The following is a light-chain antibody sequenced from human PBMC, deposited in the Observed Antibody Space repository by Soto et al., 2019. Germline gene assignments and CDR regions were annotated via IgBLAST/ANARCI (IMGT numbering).Light chain of an antibody. CDR3: QQYDSYPLT. Sequence: DIQMAQSPSTLPATVGDRVTITCRASQSINTWLAWYQQKPGKAPNLLIYQASTLETGVPSRFSGSGSGTEFTLTISSLQPDDFASYYCQQYDSYPLTFGEGTKVEI. CDR2: QAS. V-gene: IGKV1-5*03. CDR1: QSINTW. J-gene: IGKJ4*01.